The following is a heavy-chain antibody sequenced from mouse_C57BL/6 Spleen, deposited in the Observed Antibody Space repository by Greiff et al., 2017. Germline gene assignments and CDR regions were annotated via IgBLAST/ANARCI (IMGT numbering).Heavy chain of an antibody. V-gene: IGHV2-5*01. CDR2: IWRGGST. CDR1: GFSSTSYG. Sequence: QVQLKESGPGLVQPSQSLSITCTVSGFSSTSYGVHWVRQSPGKGLEWLGVIWRGGSTDYNAAFMSRLSITKDNSKSQVFFKMNSLQADDTAIYYCAKRDTTVVEGYAMDYWGQGTSVTVSS. J-gene: IGHJ4*01. CDR3: AKRDTTVVEGYAMDY. D-gene: IGHD1-1*01.